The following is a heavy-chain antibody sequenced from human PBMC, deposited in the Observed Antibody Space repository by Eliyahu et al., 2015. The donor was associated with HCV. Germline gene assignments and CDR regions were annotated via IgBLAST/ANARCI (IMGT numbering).Heavy chain of an antibody. D-gene: IGHD6-19*01. V-gene: IGHV1-2*02. Sequence: QVQLVQSGAEVKKPGASVKVSCKASGYTFTGXXMHWVRQAPGQGLEWMGWINPNSGGTNYAQKFQGRVTMTRDTSISTAYMELSRLRSDDTAVYYCARDRESIAVAGPLSMDVWGQGTTVTVSS. J-gene: IGHJ6*02. CDR1: GYTFTGXX. CDR2: INPNSGGT. CDR3: ARDRESIAVAGPLSMDV.